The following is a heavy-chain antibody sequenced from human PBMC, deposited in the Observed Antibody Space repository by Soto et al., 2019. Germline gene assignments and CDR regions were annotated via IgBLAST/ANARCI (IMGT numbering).Heavy chain of an antibody. V-gene: IGHV3-7*03. Sequence: GGSLRLSCAASGFTFSNYCMTLVRRAPGKGLEWVANIKQDGSEKYYVDSVKGRFTISRDNAKNSLYLQMNSLRAEDTAVYYCARGCSGGSCYSIWFDYWGQGTQVTVSS. CDR1: GFTFSNYC. CDR2: IKQDGSEK. CDR3: ARGCSGGSCYSIWFDY. J-gene: IGHJ4*02. D-gene: IGHD2-15*01.